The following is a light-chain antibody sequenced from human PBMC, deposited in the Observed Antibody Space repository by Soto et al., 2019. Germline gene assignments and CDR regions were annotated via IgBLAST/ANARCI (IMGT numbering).Light chain of an antibody. J-gene: IGLJ1*01. CDR3: QSYDSTLSARYV. V-gene: IGLV1-40*01. CDR2: GNN. Sequence: QSVLTQPPSVSVAPGQRVTISCTGGSSNIGADYDVHWYQQRPGTAPKLLIFGNNNRPSGVPDRFSGSKSGTSASLAITGLQAEDEGDYYCQSYDSTLSARYVFGTGTKVTVL. CDR1: SSNIGADYD.